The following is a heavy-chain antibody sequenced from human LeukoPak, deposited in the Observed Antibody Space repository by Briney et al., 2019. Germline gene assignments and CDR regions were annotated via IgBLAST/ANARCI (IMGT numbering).Heavy chain of an antibody. D-gene: IGHD1-1*01. CDR1: GFTFSGHW. CDR3: VRDETLWTLDW. Sequence: GGSLRLSCTASGFTFSGHWIHWVRQPPGMGLVWVSRINERRTDSMYAESVKGRFTISRDNAKNTVYLQMNSLRAEDTAVYYCVRDETLWTLDWWGQGTLVSVSS. CDR2: INERRTDS. V-gene: IGHV3-74*03. J-gene: IGHJ4*02.